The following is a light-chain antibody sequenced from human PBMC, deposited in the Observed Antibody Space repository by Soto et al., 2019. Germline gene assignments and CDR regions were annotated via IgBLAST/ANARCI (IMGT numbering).Light chain of an antibody. CDR2: RAS. V-gene: IGKV1-5*03. CDR1: QAVPNN. CDR3: QQYNSYSWT. J-gene: IGKJ1*01. Sequence: DIHLTQSPSFLSASVGDSVTITCPPSQAVPNNMAWYQQKPGKPPKLLIYRASSLESGVPSRFSGSGSETEFTLTISSLHPDDVATYYCQQYNSYSWTFGQGTKVDIK.